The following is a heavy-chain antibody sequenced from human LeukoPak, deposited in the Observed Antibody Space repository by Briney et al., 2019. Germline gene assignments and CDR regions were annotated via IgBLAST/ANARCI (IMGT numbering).Heavy chain of an antibody. CDR1: GFTFSTNS. Sequence: GESLRLSCAASGFTFSTNSMHWVRQAPGKGLEWVSSISSTSSYIYYADSVKGRFTISRDNAKNSLYLQMNSLRAEDTAVYYCAREVMVVAATTFWYFDLWGRGTLVTVSS. CDR2: ISSTSSYI. V-gene: IGHV3-21*01. CDR3: AREVMVVAATTFWYFDL. J-gene: IGHJ2*01. D-gene: IGHD2-15*01.